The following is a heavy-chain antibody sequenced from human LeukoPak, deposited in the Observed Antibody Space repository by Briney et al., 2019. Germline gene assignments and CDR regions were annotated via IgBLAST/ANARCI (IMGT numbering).Heavy chain of an antibody. CDR2: IYNSENI. CDR3: ARDHSSDKQPGRNWFDP. Sequence: SQTLSLTCTVSGGSISSGGYYWTWIRQPAGKGLEWIGRIYNSENINYNPPLKSRVTISLDTSKNQFSLKLSSVTAADTAVYYCARDHSSDKQPGRNWFDPWGQGTLVTVSS. CDR1: GGSISSGGYY. V-gene: IGHV4-61*02. D-gene: IGHD6-13*01. J-gene: IGHJ5*02.